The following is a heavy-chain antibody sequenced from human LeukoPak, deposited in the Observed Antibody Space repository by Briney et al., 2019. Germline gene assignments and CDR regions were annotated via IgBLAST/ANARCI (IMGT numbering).Heavy chain of an antibody. V-gene: IGHV3-30*18. CDR2: ISYDGSNT. CDR3: AKGMRSGGATPSDF. CDR1: GFLFSSYG. J-gene: IGHJ4*02. Sequence: GGSLRLSCAASGFLFSSYGMHWVRQAPGKGLEWVAVISYDGSNTYYADSVKGRFTISRDNSKSTLYMQMNSLRAEDTAVYYCAKGMRSGGATPSDFWGQGTLVTVSS. D-gene: IGHD1-26*01.